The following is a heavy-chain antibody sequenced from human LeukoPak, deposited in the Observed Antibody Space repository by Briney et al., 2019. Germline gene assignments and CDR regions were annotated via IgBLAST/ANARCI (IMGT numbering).Heavy chain of an antibody. J-gene: IGHJ4*02. CDR3: ARETNYGSRYFDY. CDR2: ISSSSSYI. Sequence: GGSLRLSCAASGFTFSSYSMNWVRQAPGKGLEWVSSISSSSSYIYYADSVKGRFTISRDNAKNSLYLQMNSLRAEDTAVYYCARETNYGSRYFDYWGQGTLVTVSS. D-gene: IGHD3-10*01. CDR1: GFTFSSYS. V-gene: IGHV3-21*01.